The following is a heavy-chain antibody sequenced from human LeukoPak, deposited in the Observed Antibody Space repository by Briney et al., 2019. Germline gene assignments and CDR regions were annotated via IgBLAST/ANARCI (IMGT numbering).Heavy chain of an antibody. J-gene: IGHJ4*02. D-gene: IGHD6-13*01. CDR1: GFTFSTYW. V-gene: IGHV3-7*01. CDR2: IKQDGSEK. CDR3: ARGSAGNDY. Sequence: GGSLRLSCAASGFTFSTYWMSWVRQAPGKGLEWVANIKQDGSEKYYVDSVRGRFTISRDNAKNSLYLQMNSLRAEDTAMYYCARGSAGNDYWGQGTLVTVSS.